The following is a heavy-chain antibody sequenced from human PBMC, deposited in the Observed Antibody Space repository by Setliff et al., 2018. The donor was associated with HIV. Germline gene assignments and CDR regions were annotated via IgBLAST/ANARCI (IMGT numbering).Heavy chain of an antibody. CDR3: AREGLWFGDRGYYMDV. CDR2: IGTYNGDT. Sequence: ASVKVSCKASGYTFTSSGITWVRQAPGQGLEWMGWIGTYNGDTDYAQKFQGRVTMTTDTSTSTAYMELRSLISDDTAVYYCAREGLWFGDRGYYMDVWGTGTAVTVSS. D-gene: IGHD3-10*01. J-gene: IGHJ6*03. CDR1: GYTFTSSG. V-gene: IGHV1-18*01.